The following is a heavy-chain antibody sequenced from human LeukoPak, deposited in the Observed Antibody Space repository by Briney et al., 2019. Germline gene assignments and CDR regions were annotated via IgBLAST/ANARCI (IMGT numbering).Heavy chain of an antibody. Sequence: GGSLRLSCVASGFTVSSNYMSWVRQAPGKGLEWFSVIYSAGNTYYADSVKGRFTISRHNSENTLYLHMNSLRVEDTAVYFCARGGTPGYSSGRIDYWGQGTLVTVSS. CDR2: IYSAGNT. V-gene: IGHV3-53*04. D-gene: IGHD6-19*01. J-gene: IGHJ4*02. CDR3: ARGGTPGYSSGRIDY. CDR1: GFTVSSNY.